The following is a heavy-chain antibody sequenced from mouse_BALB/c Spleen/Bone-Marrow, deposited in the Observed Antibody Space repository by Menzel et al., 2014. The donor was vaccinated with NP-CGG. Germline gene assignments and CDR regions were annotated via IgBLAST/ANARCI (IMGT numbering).Heavy chain of an antibody. Sequence: EVMLVESGGGLVQPGGSLRLSCATSGFTFTDYYMNWVRQPPGKALEWLGFIRNRANGYTTESSASVKGRFTISRDNSQSILYLQINTLRAEDSATYYCARYDGYSDNAMDYWGQGTSVTVSS. CDR3: ARYDGYSDNAMDY. J-gene: IGHJ4*01. CDR1: GFTFTDYY. V-gene: IGHV7-3*02. D-gene: IGHD2-3*01. CDR2: IRNRANGYTT.